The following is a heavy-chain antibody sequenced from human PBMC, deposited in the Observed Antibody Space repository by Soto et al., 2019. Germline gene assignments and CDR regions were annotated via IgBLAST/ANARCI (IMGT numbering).Heavy chain of an antibody. V-gene: IGHV4-39*01. CDR3: ARHRGEWYYYYYMDV. CDR1: GGSISSSSYY. D-gene: IGHD3-16*01. J-gene: IGHJ6*03. Sequence: SETLSLTCTVSGGSISSSSYYWGWIRQPPGKGLEWIGSIYYSGSTYYNPSLKIRVTISVDTSKNQFSLKLSSVTAADTAVYYCARHRGEWYYYYYMDVWGKGTTVTVSS. CDR2: IYYSGST.